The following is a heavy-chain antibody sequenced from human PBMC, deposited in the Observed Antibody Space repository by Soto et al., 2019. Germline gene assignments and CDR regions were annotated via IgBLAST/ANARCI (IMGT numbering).Heavy chain of an antibody. J-gene: IGHJ5*02. V-gene: IGHV4-34*01. Sequence: PSETLSLTCAVYGGSFSGYYWSWIRQPPGKGLEWIGEINHSGSTNYNPSLKSRVTISVDTSKNQFSLKLSSVTAADTAVYYCASEPLWFGELLYSNWFDPWGQGTLVTVSS. CDR1: GGSFSGYY. CDR2: INHSGST. D-gene: IGHD3-10*01. CDR3: ASEPLWFGELLYSNWFDP.